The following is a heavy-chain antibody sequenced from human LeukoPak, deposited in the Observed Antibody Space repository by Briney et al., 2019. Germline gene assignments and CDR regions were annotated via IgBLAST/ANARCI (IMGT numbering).Heavy chain of an antibody. CDR1: GFTFSSYW. Sequence: GGSLRLSCAASGFTFSSYWMHWVRQAPGKGLVWVSRINSDGSSTSYADSVKGRFTISRDNAKHTLYLQMNSLRAEDTAVYYCARVWTICPSCYTREDYWGQGTLVTVSS. CDR2: INSDGSST. J-gene: IGHJ4*02. D-gene: IGHD2-2*02. V-gene: IGHV3-74*01. CDR3: ARVWTICPSCYTREDY.